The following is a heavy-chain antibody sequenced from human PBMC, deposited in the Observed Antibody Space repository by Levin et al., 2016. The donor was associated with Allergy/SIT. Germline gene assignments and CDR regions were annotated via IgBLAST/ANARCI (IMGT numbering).Heavy chain of an antibody. V-gene: IGHV3-19*01. CDR3: VRNLGFPLTLPRCAVPTPTAGRLGY. CDR2: VSWNGSRT. D-gene: IGHD2-21*02. J-gene: IGHJ4*02. Sequence: WIRQPPGKGLEWVSGVSWNGSRTHYADSVKGRFIISRDNSRNFLYQQMNSLGPEDMAVYYCVRNLGFPLTLPRCAVPTPTAGRLGYWGQGTLVTVSS.